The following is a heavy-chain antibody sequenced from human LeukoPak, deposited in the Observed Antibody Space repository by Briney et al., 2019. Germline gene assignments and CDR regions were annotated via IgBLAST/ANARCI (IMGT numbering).Heavy chain of an antibody. J-gene: IGHJ2*01. CDR3: ARVYSSSWYSWYFGL. Sequence: GGSLRLSCAASGFTFSGSAMHWVRQASGKGLEWVANIKQDGSEKYYVDSVKGRFTISRDNAKNSLYLQMNSLRAEDTAVYYCARVYSSSWYSWYFGLWGRGTLVTVSS. D-gene: IGHD6-13*01. V-gene: IGHV3-7*01. CDR1: GFTFSGSA. CDR2: IKQDGSEK.